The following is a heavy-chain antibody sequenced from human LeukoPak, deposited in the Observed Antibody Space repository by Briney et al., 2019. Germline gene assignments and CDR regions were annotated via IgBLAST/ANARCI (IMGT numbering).Heavy chain of an antibody. D-gene: IGHD4-17*01. V-gene: IGHV4-30-4*08. CDR1: GDSISGVDYY. CDR3: ARSCGDYYFDY. J-gene: IGHJ4*02. Sequence: TSQTLSLTCTVSGDSISGVDYYWSWIRQPPGKGLEWIGYIYYSGSTYYNPSLKSRVTISVDTSKNQFSLKLSSVTAADTAVYYCARSCGDYYFDYWGQGTLVTVSS. CDR2: IYYSGST.